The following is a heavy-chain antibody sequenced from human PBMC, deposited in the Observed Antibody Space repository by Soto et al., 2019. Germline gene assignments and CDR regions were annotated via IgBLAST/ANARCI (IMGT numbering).Heavy chain of an antibody. CDR1: GFTCSSYA. Sequence: EVQLLESGGGLVQPGGSLRLSCAASGFTCSSYAMSWVRQAPGKGLEWVSAISGSGGSTYYADSVKGRFTISRDNSKNTLYLQMNRLRAEDTAVYYCAKDSGYCSSTSCFRDDYYYMDVWGKGTKVTVSS. CDR3: AKDSGYCSSTSCFRDDYYYMDV. D-gene: IGHD2-2*03. J-gene: IGHJ6*03. V-gene: IGHV3-23*01. CDR2: ISGSGGST.